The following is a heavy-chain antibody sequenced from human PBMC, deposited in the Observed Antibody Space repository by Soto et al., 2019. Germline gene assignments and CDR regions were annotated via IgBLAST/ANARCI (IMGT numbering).Heavy chain of an antibody. D-gene: IGHD3-9*01. Sequence: GSGPTLVNPTQTLTLTCTFSGFSLSTSGMCVSWIRQPPGKALEWLARIDWDDDKYYSTSLKTRLTISKDTSKNQVVLTMTNMDPVDTATYYCARITKLRYFDWSAFDYWGQGTLVTVSS. CDR3: ARITKLRYFDWSAFDY. CDR1: GFSLSTSGMC. V-gene: IGHV2-70*11. CDR2: IDWDDDK. J-gene: IGHJ4*02.